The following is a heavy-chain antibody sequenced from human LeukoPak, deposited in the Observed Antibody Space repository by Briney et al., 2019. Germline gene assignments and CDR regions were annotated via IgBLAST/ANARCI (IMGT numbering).Heavy chain of an antibody. D-gene: IGHD6-6*01. CDR2: INTDGSSL. CDR3: AKDRNSVGSSYNY. J-gene: IGHJ4*02. CDR1: GFTFSSYW. Sequence: GGSLRLSCAASGFTFSSYWMYWVRQAPGKGPVWVARINTDGSSLNYADSVKGRFTISRDNSENTLYLQMSSLRAEDTAIYFCAKDRNSVGSSYNYWGQGTLVTVSS. V-gene: IGHV3-74*01.